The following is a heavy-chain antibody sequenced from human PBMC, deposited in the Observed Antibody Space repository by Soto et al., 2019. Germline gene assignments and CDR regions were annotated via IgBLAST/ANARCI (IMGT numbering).Heavy chain of an antibody. CDR2: IYPGDSDT. V-gene: IGHV5-51*01. CDR1: GYSLTSYW. J-gene: IGHJ6*02. Sequence: PGESLKISCKGSGYSLTSYWIGWVRQMPGKGLEWMGIIYPGDSDTRYSPSFQGQVTISADKSISTAYLQWSSLKASDTAMYYCARQDGVGYYYYGMDVWGQGTTVTVSS. D-gene: IGHD1-26*01. CDR3: ARQDGVGYYYYGMDV.